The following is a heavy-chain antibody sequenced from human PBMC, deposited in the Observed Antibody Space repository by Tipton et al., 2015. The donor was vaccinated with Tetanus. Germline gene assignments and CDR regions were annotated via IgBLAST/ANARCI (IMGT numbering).Heavy chain of an antibody. J-gene: IGHJ4*02. CDR1: GGSISDKKYY. Sequence: TLSLTCTVSGGSISDKKYYWGWIRQPPGKGLEWIGYITDTGRTNYSPSLRNRLTISIDTSKTHFSLRLDSVTAADTAVYYCATDRRGPGEVRGLDNWGQGTLVTVSS. V-gene: IGHV4-61*01. CDR2: ITDTGRT. CDR3: ATDRRGPGEVRGLDN. D-gene: IGHD3-10*01.